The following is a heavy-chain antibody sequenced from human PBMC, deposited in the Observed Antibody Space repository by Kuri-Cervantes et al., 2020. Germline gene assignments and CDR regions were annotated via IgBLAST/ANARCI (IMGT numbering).Heavy chain of an antibody. J-gene: IGHJ5*02. D-gene: IGHD6-6*01. Sequence: ASVKVSCKASGYTFTSYGISWVRQAPGQGLEWMGWMNPNSGNTGYAQKFQGRVTMTRNTSISTAYMELSSLRSEDTAVYYCARRIAARTNSWFDPWGQGTLVTVSS. CDR3: ARRIAARTNSWFDP. CDR1: GYTFTSYG. V-gene: IGHV1-8*02. CDR2: MNPNSGNT.